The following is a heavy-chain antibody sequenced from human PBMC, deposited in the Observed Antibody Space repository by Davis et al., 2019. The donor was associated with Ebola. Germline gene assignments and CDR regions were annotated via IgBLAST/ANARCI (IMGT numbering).Heavy chain of an antibody. V-gene: IGHV3-74*01. D-gene: IGHD3-16*01. CDR1: GFSFSNHW. CDR3: TRDFDWDGGY. J-gene: IGHJ4*02. Sequence: HTGGSLRLSCAPSGFSFSNHWMHWVRQAPGKGLVWVSRIKTDGSVTGYADSVKGRFTISRDNAKNTLYLEMRSLRAEDTAVYYCTRDFDWDGGYWGRGTLVTVSS. CDR2: IKTDGSVT.